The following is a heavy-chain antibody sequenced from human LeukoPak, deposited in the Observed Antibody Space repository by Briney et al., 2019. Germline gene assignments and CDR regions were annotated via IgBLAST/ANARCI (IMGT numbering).Heavy chain of an antibody. CDR2: INDNGRA. D-gene: IGHD1-7*01. Sequence: SETLSLTCAVYGGSFSNYYWNWIRQPPGKGLEWLGEINDNGRANYNPSLMSRVTVSVDTSKNQFSLRLTSVTATDTAVYYCARRWNYGRNYYIDVWGKGATVSVSS. CDR3: ARRWNYGRNYYIDV. V-gene: IGHV4-34*01. J-gene: IGHJ6*03. CDR1: GGSFSNYY.